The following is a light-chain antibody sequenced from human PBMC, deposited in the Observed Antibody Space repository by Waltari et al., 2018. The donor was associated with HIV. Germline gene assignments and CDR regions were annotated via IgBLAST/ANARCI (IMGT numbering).Light chain of an antibody. CDR2: DVS. J-gene: IGLJ2*01. CDR3: SSYTSSSTLV. Sequence: QSALTQPASVSGSPGQSITISRTGTSSDVGGYNYVSWYQQHPGKAPKLKIYDVSNRPSVFSNRFSGSKSGNTASLTISGLQAEDEADYYCSSYTSSSTLVFGGGTELTVL. V-gene: IGLV2-14*01. CDR1: SSDVGGYNY.